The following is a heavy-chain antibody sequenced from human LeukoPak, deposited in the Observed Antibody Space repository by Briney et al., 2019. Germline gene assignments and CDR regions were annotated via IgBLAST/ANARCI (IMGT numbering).Heavy chain of an antibody. CDR3: AKDLYAYYYGSGSYRSPIDY. D-gene: IGHD3-10*01. J-gene: IGHJ4*02. V-gene: IGHV3-30*18. CDR1: GFTFSSYG. Sequence: GGSLRLSCAASGFTFSSYGMHWVRQAPGKGLEWVAVISYDGSNKYYADSVKGRFTISRDNSKNTLYLQMNSLRAEDTAVYYCAKDLYAYYYGSGSYRSPIDYWGQGTLVTVSS. CDR2: ISYDGSNK.